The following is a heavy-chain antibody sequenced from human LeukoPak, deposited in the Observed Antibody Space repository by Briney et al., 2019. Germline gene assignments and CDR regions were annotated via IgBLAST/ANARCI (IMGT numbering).Heavy chain of an antibody. CDR3: ARVYGRNFWCGYITPLIDY. CDR1: GYTLTGYY. V-gene: IGHV1-2*02. Sequence: PKASVKVSCKASGYTLTGYYMHWMRQAPGQGLEWMGWINPNSSGTYYAQKLQGRVTMTRDTSISTAYMELGRLRTDDTAVYYCARVYGRNFWCGYITPLIDYWGQGTLVTV. J-gene: IGHJ4*02. CDR2: INPNSSGT. D-gene: IGHD3-3*01.